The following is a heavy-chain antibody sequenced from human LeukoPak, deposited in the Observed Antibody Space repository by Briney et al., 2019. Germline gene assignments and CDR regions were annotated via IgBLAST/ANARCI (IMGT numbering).Heavy chain of an antibody. CDR3: ARDLVGGSGWPNWFDP. CDR1: GGTFSSYA. J-gene: IGHJ5*02. Sequence: SVKVSCKASGGTFSSYAISWVRQAPGQGLEWMGRIIPILGIANYAQKFQGRVTITRDTSASTAYMELSSLRSEDTAVYYCARDLVGGSGWPNWFDPWGQGTLVTVSS. D-gene: IGHD6-19*01. CDR2: IIPILGIA. V-gene: IGHV1-69*04.